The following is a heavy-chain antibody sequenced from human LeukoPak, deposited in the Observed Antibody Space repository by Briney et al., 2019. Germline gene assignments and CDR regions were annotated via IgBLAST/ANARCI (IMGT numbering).Heavy chain of an antibody. CDR2: ISPYNGNT. Sequence: ASVKVSCTASGYDFTSVGITWVRRAPGQGLEWMGWISPYNGNTRCAQKFQGRVAMTTDTSTTTAYMELRGLRFNDTAVYYCARAGSGSGWYFDYWGQGTLVTVSS. D-gene: IGHD6-19*01. CDR3: ARAGSGSGWYFDY. CDR1: GYDFTSVG. J-gene: IGHJ4*02. V-gene: IGHV1-18*01.